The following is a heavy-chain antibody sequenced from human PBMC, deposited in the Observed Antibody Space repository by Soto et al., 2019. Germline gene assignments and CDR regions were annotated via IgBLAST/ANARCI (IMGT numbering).Heavy chain of an antibody. D-gene: IGHD2-15*01. V-gene: IGHV1-69*13. CDR1: GGTFSSYA. CDR2: IIPIFGTA. CDR3: ARGYCSGGSCYPDYYYYYYGMDV. Sequence: SVKVDCTASGGTFSSYAISWVRQAPGQGLGCMGGIIPIFGTANYAQKFQGRVTITADESTSTAYMELSSLRSEDTAVYYCARGYCSGGSCYPDYYYYYYGMDVWGQGTTVTVSS. J-gene: IGHJ6*02.